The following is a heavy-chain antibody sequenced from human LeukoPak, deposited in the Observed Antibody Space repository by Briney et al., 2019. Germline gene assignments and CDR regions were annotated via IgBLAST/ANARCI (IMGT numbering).Heavy chain of an antibody. CDR3: ARKGSSVAGLDY. V-gene: IGHV1-3*01. CDR1: GGTFSSYA. Sequence: GASVKVSCKASGGTFSSYAISWVRQAPGQGLEWMGWINAGNGNTKYSQKFQGRVTITRDTSASTAYMELSSLRSEDTAVYYCARKGSSVAGLDYWGQGTLVTVSS. J-gene: IGHJ4*02. CDR2: INAGNGNT. D-gene: IGHD6-19*01.